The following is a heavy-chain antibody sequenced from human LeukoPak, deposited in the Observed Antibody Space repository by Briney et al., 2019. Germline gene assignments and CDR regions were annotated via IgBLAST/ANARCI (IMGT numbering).Heavy chain of an antibody. Sequence: GGSLRLSCAASGVAFSSYWMCWVRQAPGKGLEWVATIKGDGSDKYYVDSVKGRFTISRDNTKNSLFLQMNSLRAEDTAVYYCARDGGHSADYWGQGTQVTVSS. D-gene: IGHD1-26*01. CDR2: IKGDGSDK. CDR3: ARDGGHSADY. V-gene: IGHV3-7*01. CDR1: GVAFSSYW. J-gene: IGHJ4*02.